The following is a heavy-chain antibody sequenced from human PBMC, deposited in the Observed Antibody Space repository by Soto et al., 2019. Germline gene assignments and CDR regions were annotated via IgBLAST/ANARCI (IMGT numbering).Heavy chain of an antibody. CDR3: ARHGRRDCYSGPRWLNAFDI. D-gene: IGHD2-21*01. J-gene: IGHJ3*02. V-gene: IGHV4-39*01. Sequence: QLQLQESGPGLVKPSETLSLTCTVSGGSISSSSYYWGWIRQPPGKGLEWIGSIYYSGSTYYNPSLKSRVTISVDTSKNQFSLKLSSVTAADTAVYYCARHGRRDCYSGPRWLNAFDIWVQGTMVTVSS. CDR1: GGSISSSSYY. CDR2: IYYSGST.